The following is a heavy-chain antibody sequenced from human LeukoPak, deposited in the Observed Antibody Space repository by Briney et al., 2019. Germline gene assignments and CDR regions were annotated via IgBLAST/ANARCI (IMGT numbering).Heavy chain of an antibody. V-gene: IGHV3-30*18. D-gene: IGHD3-3*01. J-gene: IGHJ4*02. CDR2: ISYDGSNK. CDR3: AKDLTYYDFWSGYGD. CDR1: GFTFSSYG. Sequence: PGGSLRLSCAASGFTFSSYGMHWVRQAPGKGLEWVAVISYDGSNKYYADSVKGRFTISRDNSKNTLYLQMNSLRAEDTAVYYCAKDLTYYDFWSGYGDWGQGTLVTVSS.